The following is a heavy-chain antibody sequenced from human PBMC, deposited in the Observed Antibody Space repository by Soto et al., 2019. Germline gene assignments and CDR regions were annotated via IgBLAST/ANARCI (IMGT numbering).Heavy chain of an antibody. D-gene: IGHD1-26*01. CDR3: ARGPSGDKVDY. CDR1: GGSISNAFYY. J-gene: IGHJ4*02. V-gene: IGHV4-30-4*01. CDR2: IYNSGST. Sequence: QVQLQESGPGLVEPSQTLSLTCTVSGGSISNAFYYWSWIRQPPGKGLEWIGHIYNSGSTSSNPAFKXRXTXSXXTSKNQFSLKLNSVTAADTAVYYCARGPSGDKVDYWGQGTLVTVSS.